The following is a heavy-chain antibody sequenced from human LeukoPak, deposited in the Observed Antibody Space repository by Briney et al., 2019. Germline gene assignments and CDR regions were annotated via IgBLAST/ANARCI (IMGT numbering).Heavy chain of an antibody. Sequence: GASVKVSCKASGGTFSSYAISWVRQAPGQGLEWMGGIIPIFGTANYAQKFQGRVTITADKSTSTAYMELSSLRSEDTAVYYCARENGGESLLWAFDIWGQGTMVTVSS. J-gene: IGHJ3*02. CDR1: GGTFSSYA. D-gene: IGHD3-10*01. CDR3: ARENGGESLLWAFDI. V-gene: IGHV1-69*06. CDR2: IIPIFGTA.